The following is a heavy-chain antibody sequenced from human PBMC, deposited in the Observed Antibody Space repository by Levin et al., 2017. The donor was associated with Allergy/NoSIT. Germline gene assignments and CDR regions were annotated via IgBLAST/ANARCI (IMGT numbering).Heavy chain of an antibody. Sequence: GGSLRLSCAASGFTFDDYAMHWVRQAPGKGLEWVSGISWNSGSIGYADSVKGRFTISRDNAKNSLYLQMNSLRAEDTALYYCAKDIISMIVTESYGAFDIWGQGTMVTVSS. D-gene: IGHD3-22*01. J-gene: IGHJ3*02. CDR3: AKDIISMIVTESYGAFDI. CDR1: GFTFDDYA. CDR2: ISWNSGSI. V-gene: IGHV3-9*01.